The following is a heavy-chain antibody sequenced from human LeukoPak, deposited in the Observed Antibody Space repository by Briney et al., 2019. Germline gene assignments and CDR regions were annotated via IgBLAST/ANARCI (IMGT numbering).Heavy chain of an antibody. D-gene: IGHD5-12*01. CDR2: INPSGGST. Sequence: SVKVSCKASGGTFSSYAISWVRQAPGQGLEWMGIINPSGGSTSYTQKFQGRVTITADESTSTAYMELSSLRSEDTAVYYCARLRSPYGMDVWGQGTTVTVSS. CDR3: ARLRSPYGMDV. J-gene: IGHJ6*02. CDR1: GGTFSSYA. V-gene: IGHV1-69*11.